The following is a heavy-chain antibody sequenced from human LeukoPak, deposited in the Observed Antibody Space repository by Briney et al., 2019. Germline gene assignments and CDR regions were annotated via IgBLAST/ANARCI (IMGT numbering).Heavy chain of an antibody. J-gene: IGHJ5*02. CDR3: ARDWSIAARRGGSNNWFDP. Sequence: PGGSLRLSCAASGFTFYDYGMSWVRQAPGKGLEWVSGINWNGGSTVYADSVKGRFTISRDNAKNSLYLQMNSLRAEDTAVYYCARDWSIAARRGGSNNWFDPWGQGTLVTVSS. CDR1: GFTFYDYG. CDR2: INWNGGST. D-gene: IGHD6-6*01. V-gene: IGHV3-20*04.